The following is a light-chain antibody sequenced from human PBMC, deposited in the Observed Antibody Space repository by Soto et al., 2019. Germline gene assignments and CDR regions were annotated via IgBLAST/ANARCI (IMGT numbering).Light chain of an antibody. Sequence: EIVRTQSPATLSVSPGERATLSCRSSQSVSSNLAWYQQKPRQAPRLLIYCAATRATGIAARFSGSGSGTEFTLTISSLQSEDFAVYYCQQYDNWPELTFGGGTKVDIK. V-gene: IGKV3-15*01. CDR2: CAA. J-gene: IGKJ4*01. CDR1: QSVSSN. CDR3: QQYDNWPELT.